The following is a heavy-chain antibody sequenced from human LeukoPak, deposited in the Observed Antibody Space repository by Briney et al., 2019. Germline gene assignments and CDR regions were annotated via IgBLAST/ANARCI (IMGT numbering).Heavy chain of an antibody. CDR3: ARRDADRSLTRY. J-gene: IGHJ2*01. Sequence: GGSLRLSCTASESSFSSYDRTWVRQAPGKGLEWVSGISGSGSSTYYADSVKGRFTISRDNSKNTLYLQMNSLRAEDTAVYYCARRDADRSLTRY. D-gene: IGHD6-13*01. V-gene: IGHV3-23*01. CDR2: ISGSGSST. CDR1: ESSFSSYD.